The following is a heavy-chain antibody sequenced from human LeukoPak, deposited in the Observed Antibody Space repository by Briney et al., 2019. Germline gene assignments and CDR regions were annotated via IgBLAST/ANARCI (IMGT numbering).Heavy chain of an antibody. V-gene: IGHV4-59*01. CDR2: ISNSGIT. CDR3: ARSGGYSSSWSL. J-gene: IGHJ4*02. D-gene: IGHD6-13*01. Sequence: PSETLSLTCTVSGGSISTYYWNWIRQPPGKGLEWIGYISNSGITTYNPSLKNRVTISVDSSKSQFSLKLNSVTAADTAVYYCARSGGYSSSWSLWGQGTLVTVSS. CDR1: GGSISTYY.